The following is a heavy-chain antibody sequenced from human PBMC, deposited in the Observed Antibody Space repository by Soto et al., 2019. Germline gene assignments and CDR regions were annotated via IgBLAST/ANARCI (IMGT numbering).Heavy chain of an antibody. J-gene: IGHJ6*03. D-gene: IGHD1-7*01. CDR2: INHSGST. CDR1: GGSFSGYY. CDR3: ARGTGTTEGGCYYYMDV. V-gene: IGHV4-34*01. Sequence: SETLSLTCAVYGGSFSGYYWSWIRQPPGKGLEWIGEINHSGSTNYNPSLKSRVTISVDTSKNQFSLKLSSVTAADTAVYYCARGTGTTEGGCYYYMDVWGKGTTVTVSS.